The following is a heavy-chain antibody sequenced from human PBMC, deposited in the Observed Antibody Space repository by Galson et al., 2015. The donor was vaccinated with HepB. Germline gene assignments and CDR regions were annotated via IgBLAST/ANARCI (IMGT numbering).Heavy chain of an antibody. CDR3: ARGSGRLRAAVNPLFDY. CDR1: GYTFTSYD. D-gene: IGHD3-16*01. CDR2: MNPNSGNT. Sequence: SVKVSCKASGYTFTSYDINWVRQATGQGLEWMGWMNPNSGNTGYAQKFQGRVTMTRNTSMSTAYMELSSLRSEDTAVYYCARGSGRLRAAVNPLFDYWGQGTLVTVSS. V-gene: IGHV1-8*01. J-gene: IGHJ4*02.